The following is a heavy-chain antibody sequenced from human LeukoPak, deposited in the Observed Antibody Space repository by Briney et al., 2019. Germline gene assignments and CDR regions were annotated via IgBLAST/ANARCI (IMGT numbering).Heavy chain of an antibody. J-gene: IGHJ3*01. Sequence: ASVKVSCKASGSTFSSYAISWVRQAPGQGLEWMGGISAYNGNTNYAQKFQGRVTMTTDTSTSTAHLEMRSLRPDDTAVYYCARETIEAFDVWGQGTMVTVSS. CDR1: GSTFSSYA. V-gene: IGHV1-18*01. D-gene: IGHD4/OR15-4a*01. CDR3: ARETIEAFDV. CDR2: ISAYNGNT.